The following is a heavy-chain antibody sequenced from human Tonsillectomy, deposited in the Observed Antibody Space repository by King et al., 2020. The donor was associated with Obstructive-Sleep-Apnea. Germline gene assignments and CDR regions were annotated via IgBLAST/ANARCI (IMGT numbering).Heavy chain of an antibody. CDR1: GGSISSSSYY. CDR2: IYYSGST. CDR3: ARVLTMIVVAQYNWFDP. Sequence: LQLQESGPGLVKPSETLSLTCTVSGGSISSSSYYWGWIRQPPGKGLEWIGSIYYSGSTYYNPSLKSRVTISVDTSKNQFSLKLSSVTAADTAVYYCARVLTMIVVAQYNWFDPWGQGTLVTVSS. D-gene: IGHD3-22*01. J-gene: IGHJ5*02. V-gene: IGHV4-39*07.